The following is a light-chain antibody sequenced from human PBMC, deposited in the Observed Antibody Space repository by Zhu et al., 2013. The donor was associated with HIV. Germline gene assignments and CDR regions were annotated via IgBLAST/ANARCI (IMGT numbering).Light chain of an antibody. CDR2: DVS. CDR1: QSIRTY. Sequence: EVVLTQSPATLSLSPGERATLSCRASQSIRTYLSWYQQKFGQAPRLVIYDVSNRPTDIPPRFSGSGSGTNFTLSISSLEPEDFAVYSCHQYGRSPQTFGQGTKLE. J-gene: IGKJ1*01. CDR3: HQYGRSPQT. V-gene: IGKV3-11*01.